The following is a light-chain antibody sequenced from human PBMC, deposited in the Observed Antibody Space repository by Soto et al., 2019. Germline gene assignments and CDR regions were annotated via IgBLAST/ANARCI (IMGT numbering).Light chain of an antibody. J-gene: IGLJ1*01. CDR1: SSDVGDYNY. CDR3: SSYTSSSTPLCV. CDR2: DVS. V-gene: IGLV2-14*01. Sequence: QSALTQPASVSGSPGQSITISCTGTSSDVGDYNYVSWYQQHPGKAPKLMIYDVSNRPSGVSNRFSGSKSGNTASLTISGLQAEDEADYYCSSYTSSSTPLCVFGTGTKLTVL.